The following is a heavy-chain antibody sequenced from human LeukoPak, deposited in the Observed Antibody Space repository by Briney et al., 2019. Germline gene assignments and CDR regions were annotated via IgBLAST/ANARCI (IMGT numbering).Heavy chain of an antibody. CDR2: TSDRGDYT. J-gene: IGHJ6*02. CDR1: GFTFTSYS. D-gene: IGHD3-3*01. Sequence: QPGGSLRLSCAASGFTFTSYSMSWVRQAPGKGLEWVSGTSDRGDYTYYADSVKGRFTISRDNSKNTLYLQMNSLRAEDTAVYYCAKDRVFWSGYPSYGMDVWGQGTTVTVSS. V-gene: IGHV3-23*01. CDR3: AKDRVFWSGYPSYGMDV.